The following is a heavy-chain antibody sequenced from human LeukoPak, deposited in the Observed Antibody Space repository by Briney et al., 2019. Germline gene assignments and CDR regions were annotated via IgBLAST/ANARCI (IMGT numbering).Heavy chain of an antibody. CDR2: ISGDADDT. V-gene: IGHV3-23*01. CDR1: GFTFTSYA. CDR3: VKDRAGSGCFDY. J-gene: IGHJ4*02. Sequence: GGSLRLSCTASGFTFTSYAMTWVRQAPGKGLEWVSTISGDADDTYYADSVKGRFTISRDNSKNTLYLQVNSLRAEDTATYYCVKDRAGSGCFDYWGQGTLVTVSS. D-gene: IGHD3-10*01.